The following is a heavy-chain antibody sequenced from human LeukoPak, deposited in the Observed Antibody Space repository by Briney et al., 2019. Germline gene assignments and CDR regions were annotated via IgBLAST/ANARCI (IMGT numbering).Heavy chain of an antibody. Sequence: ASVKVSCKASGGTFSSYAISWVRQAPGQGLGWMGGIIPIFGTANYAQKFQDRVTITADESTSTAYMELSSLRSEDTAVYYCARASRSFVWATFDYWGQGTLVTVSS. J-gene: IGHJ4*02. D-gene: IGHD1-26*01. V-gene: IGHV1-69*13. CDR2: IIPIFGTA. CDR3: ARASRSFVWATFDY. CDR1: GGTFSSYA.